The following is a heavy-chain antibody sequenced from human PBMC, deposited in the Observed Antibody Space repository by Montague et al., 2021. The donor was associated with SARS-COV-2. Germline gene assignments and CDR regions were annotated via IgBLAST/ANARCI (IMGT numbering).Heavy chain of an antibody. D-gene: IGHD3-3*01. CDR2: ISGSGAGT. CDR1: GFPFNTNA. Sequence: SLRLSCAASGFPFNTNAMSWVRQAPGKGLEWVSMISGSGAGTYYTDSVKGRFTISRDNSKNTLYLDMNSLRVEDTAVYYCARCRGLESHTVYSFDYWGRGTLVTASS. CDR3: ARCRGLESHTVYSFDY. J-gene: IGHJ4*02. V-gene: IGHV3-23*01.